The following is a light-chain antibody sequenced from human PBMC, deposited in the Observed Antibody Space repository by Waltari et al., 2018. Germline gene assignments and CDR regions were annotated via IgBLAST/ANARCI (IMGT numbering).Light chain of an antibody. Sequence: QSALTQPPSASGSLGQSVTISCTGTSSDVGGYNYVPWYQNHPGKGPKLLIYEVTKRPSGVPDRVSGSRSGNTASLTVSGLQAEDEADYYCTSYTGSNLVFGGGTKLTVL. CDR2: EVT. V-gene: IGLV2-8*01. J-gene: IGLJ2*01. CDR3: TSYTGSNLV. CDR1: SSDVGGYNY.